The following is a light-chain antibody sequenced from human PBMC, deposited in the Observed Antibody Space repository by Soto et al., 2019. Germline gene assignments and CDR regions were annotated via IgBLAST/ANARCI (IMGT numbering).Light chain of an antibody. V-gene: IGKV3-15*01. CDR3: QQYHKWPPIT. CDR2: GAS. J-gene: IGKJ5*01. Sequence: EIVMTRSPATLSVTPVESSTLPCRASQSVSSSLAWYQQKPGQAPRLLISGASTRAAGVPARFSASGSGTEFTLTISSLQSEDLAVYYCQQYHKWPPITFGQGTRREIK. CDR1: QSVSSS.